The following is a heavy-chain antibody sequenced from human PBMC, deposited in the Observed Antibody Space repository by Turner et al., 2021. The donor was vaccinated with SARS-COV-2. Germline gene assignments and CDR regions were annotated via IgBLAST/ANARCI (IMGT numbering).Heavy chain of an antibody. CDR1: AGSISSSTYY. J-gene: IGHJ6*02. CDR2: IYSSGIT. D-gene: IGHD5-18*01. CDR3: ARRMDTAMEYYGMDV. V-gene: IGHV4-39*01. Sequence: QLQVRESGPGLVKPSVTLSLTCPVSAGSISSSTYYWGWIRQPPGMGLEWIGNIYSSGITYYNPSRKSRVTISGDTSKKQFSRKVSAVTAADTAVYYGARRMDTAMEYYGMDVWGQGTTVTVSS.